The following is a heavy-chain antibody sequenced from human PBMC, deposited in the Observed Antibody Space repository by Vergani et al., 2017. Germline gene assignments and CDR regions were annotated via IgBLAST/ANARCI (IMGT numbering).Heavy chain of an antibody. J-gene: IGHJ4*02. V-gene: IGHV3-23*01. CDR3: AKDPDSSGYYFDY. CDR1: GFTFSSYP. D-gene: IGHD3-22*01. CDR2: ISGSGGST. Sequence: EVQRLESGGALVQLGGSLRLPCAASGFTFSSYPLSWVRQAPGKGLEWFSAISGSGGSTYYDAAVKGRFTISRDKSKNTLYRQMNSLRAEDTAVYYCAKDPDSSGYYFDYWGQGTLVTVSS.